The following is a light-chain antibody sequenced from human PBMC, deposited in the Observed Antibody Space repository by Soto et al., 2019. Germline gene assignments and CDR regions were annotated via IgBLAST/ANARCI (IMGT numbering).Light chain of an antibody. CDR2: GAS. CDR1: QSVSSSF. Sequence: EIVLTQSPGTLSLSPGERATLSCRASQSVSSSFLAWYQQKPGQAPRLLIYGASNRATGIPDRFSGSGSGTDFTLTISRVAPEDFAVYYCQQYVTPPWTFGQGTKVAIE. V-gene: IGKV3-20*01. CDR3: QQYVTPPWT. J-gene: IGKJ1*01.